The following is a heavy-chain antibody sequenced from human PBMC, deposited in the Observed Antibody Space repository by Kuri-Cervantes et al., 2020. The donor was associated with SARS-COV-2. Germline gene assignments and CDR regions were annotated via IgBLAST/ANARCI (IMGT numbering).Heavy chain of an antibody. Sequence: GESLKISCAASGFTFSSCAMHWVRLAPGKGLEWVAIISYDGSNEYYADSVRGRFTISRDKSKNTLYLQVNSLRAEDTALYYCAKDRVGFLDSWCQGTQVTVSS. V-gene: IGHV3-30*01. CDR2: ISYDGSNE. CDR1: GFTFSSCA. CDR3: AKDRVGFLDS. D-gene: IGHD3-10*01. J-gene: IGHJ5*01.